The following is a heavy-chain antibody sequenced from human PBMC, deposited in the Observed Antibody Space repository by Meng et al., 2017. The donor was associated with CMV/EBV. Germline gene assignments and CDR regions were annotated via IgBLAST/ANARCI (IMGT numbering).Heavy chain of an antibody. D-gene: IGHD2-2*01. Sequence: SVKVSCKASGGTFSSYAISWVRQAPGQGLEWMGGIIPIFGTANYAQKFQGRVTITTDESTSTAYMELSSLRSEDTAVYYCARDGIVVVPAATAHYYYYGMDVWGQGTTVTVSS. CDR3: ARDGIVVVPAATAHYYYYGMDV. V-gene: IGHV1-69*05. CDR1: GGTFSSYA. CDR2: IIPIFGTA. J-gene: IGHJ6*02.